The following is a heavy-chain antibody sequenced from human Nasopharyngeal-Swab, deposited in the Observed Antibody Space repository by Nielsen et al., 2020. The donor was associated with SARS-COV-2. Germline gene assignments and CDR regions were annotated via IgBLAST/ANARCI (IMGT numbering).Heavy chain of an antibody. CDR3: ARELSNTPKYNWFDP. CDR2: IYHGGST. V-gene: IGHV4-38-2*02. J-gene: IGHJ5*02. CDR1: GYSTSSGYY. D-gene: IGHD5-18*01. Sequence: SETLSLTCTVSGYSTSSGYYWAWIRQPPGKGLEWIGSIYHGGSTYYTPSLESRVTISVATSNNHFSLKLTSVTAADTAVYYCARELSNTPKYNWFDPWGQGTLVTVSS.